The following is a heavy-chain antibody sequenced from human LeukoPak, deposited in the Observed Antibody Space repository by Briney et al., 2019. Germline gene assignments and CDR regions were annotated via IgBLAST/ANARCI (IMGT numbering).Heavy chain of an antibody. J-gene: IGHJ6*02. V-gene: IGHV4-34*01. CDR3: ARGGILQHLYSMDV. Sequence: KPSETLSLTCAVYGGSFSGYYWSWIRQPPGKGLEWIGEINHSGSTNYNPSLKSRVTISVDTSKNQFSLKLSSVTAADTAVYYCARGGILQHLYSMDVWGQGTTVTVSS. D-gene: IGHD5-18*01. CDR1: GGSFSGYY. CDR2: INHSGST.